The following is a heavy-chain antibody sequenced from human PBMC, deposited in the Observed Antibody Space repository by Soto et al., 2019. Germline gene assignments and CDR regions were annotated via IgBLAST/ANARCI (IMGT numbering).Heavy chain of an antibody. CDR3: AKRAWGTYYFDY. D-gene: IGHD3-16*01. Sequence: PGGSLGLSCVASGLNFNKSWMSWVRQAPGKGLEWISIIYSAGNTYYADSVKGRFTISRDNSKNTLYLQMNSLRAEDTAVYYCAKRAWGTYYFDYWGQGTLVTVSS. CDR2: IYSAGNT. CDR1: GLNFNKSW. J-gene: IGHJ4*02. V-gene: IGHV3-53*01.